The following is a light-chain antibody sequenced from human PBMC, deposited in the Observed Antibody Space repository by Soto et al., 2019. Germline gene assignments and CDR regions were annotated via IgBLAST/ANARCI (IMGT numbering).Light chain of an antibody. Sequence: EIVLTQSPAPLSLSPGERATLSCRASQSVSSYLAWYQQKPGQPPRLLIYDASNRATGIPARFSGSGSGTDFTLTISSLEPEDFAVYYCQQRSNWQVTFGQGTRLEI. CDR1: QSVSSY. V-gene: IGKV3-11*01. J-gene: IGKJ5*01. CDR3: QQRSNWQVT. CDR2: DAS.